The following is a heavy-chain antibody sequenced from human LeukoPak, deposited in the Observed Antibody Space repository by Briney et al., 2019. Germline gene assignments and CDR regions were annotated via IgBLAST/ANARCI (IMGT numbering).Heavy chain of an antibody. D-gene: IGHD2-2*01. V-gene: IGHV3-30-3*01. J-gene: IGHJ4*02. CDR2: ISYDGNNK. CDR3: ARVSVCSSTSCYSLFDY. CDR1: RFTFSSYA. Sequence: PGGSLRLSCAASRFTFSSYAMHWVRQAPGRGLEWVAIISYDGNNKYYADSVKGRFTISRDNSQNTLYLQMNSLRAEDTAVYYCARVSVCSSTSCYSLFDYLGQGTLVTVSS.